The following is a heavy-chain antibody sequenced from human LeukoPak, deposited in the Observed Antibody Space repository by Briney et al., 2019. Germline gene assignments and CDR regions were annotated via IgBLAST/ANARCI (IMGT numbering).Heavy chain of an antibody. J-gene: IGHJ4*02. D-gene: IGHD3-10*01. CDR3: AFHPLYYYGSGSFEAVFDY. V-gene: IGHV3-30*14. Sequence: GRSLRLSCAASGFTFTRYAMYWVRQAPGKGLEWVALITYDGSNKYYADSVKGRFTISRDNSKNTLYLQMNSLRAEDTAVYYCAFHPLYYYGSGSFEAVFDYWGQGTLVTVSS. CDR2: ITYDGSNK. CDR1: GFTFTRYA.